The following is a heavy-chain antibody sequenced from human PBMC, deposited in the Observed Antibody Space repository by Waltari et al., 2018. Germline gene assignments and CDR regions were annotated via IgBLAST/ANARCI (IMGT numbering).Heavy chain of an antibody. CDR3: ARQESHQTVAGTIDY. V-gene: IGHV4-38-2*01. CDR2: IYHSGST. J-gene: IGHJ4*02. CDR1: GYSISSGYY. D-gene: IGHD6-19*01. Sequence: QVQLQESGPGLVKPSETLSLTCAVSGYSISSGYYWGWIRQPPGKGLEWIGSIYHSGSTYYNPSLKSRVTISVDTSKNQFSLKLSSVTAADTAVYYCARQESHQTVAGTIDYWGQGTLVTVSS.